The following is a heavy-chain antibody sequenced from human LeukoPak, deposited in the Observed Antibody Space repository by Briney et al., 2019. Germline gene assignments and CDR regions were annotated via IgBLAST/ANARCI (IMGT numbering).Heavy chain of an antibody. V-gene: IGHV4-59*11. CDR1: DGFISSHY. CDR2: IYDGGT. Sequence: SETLSLTCIVSDGFISSHYWNWIRQAPGRRLEWIGYIYDGGTSYNPSLKSRVTMSLDTSNNQVSLRLSSATTADTAVYYCARGFSYPEFWGQGTLVTVS. J-gene: IGHJ4*02. D-gene: IGHD5-18*01. CDR3: ARGFSYPEF.